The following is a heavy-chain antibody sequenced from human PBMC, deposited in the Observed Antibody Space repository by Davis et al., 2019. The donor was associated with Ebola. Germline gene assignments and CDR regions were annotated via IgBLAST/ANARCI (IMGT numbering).Heavy chain of an antibody. D-gene: IGHD1-7*01. Sequence: MPSDTLSLTCPAPGCSISSYYWSWIRQPPGKGLEWIGYIYYSGSTNYNPSLKSRVTISVDTSKNQFSLKLSSVTAADTAVYYCARYNWNYFYYYYYGMDVWGQGTTVTVSS. CDR2: IYYSGST. CDR3: ARYNWNYFYYYYYGMDV. V-gene: IGHV4-59*12. CDR1: GCSISSYY. J-gene: IGHJ6*02.